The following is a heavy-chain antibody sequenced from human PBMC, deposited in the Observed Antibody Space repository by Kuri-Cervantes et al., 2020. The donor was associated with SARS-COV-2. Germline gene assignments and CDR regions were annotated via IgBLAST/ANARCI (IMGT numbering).Heavy chain of an antibody. CDR3: AREYYYDSSGYYYAPYYYYYGMDV. Sequence: SETLTLTCAVYGGSFSGYYWSWIRQPPGKGLEWIGEINHSGSTNYNPSPKSRVTISVDTSKNQFSLQLSSVTAAETAVYYCAREYYYDSSGYYYAPYYYYYGMDVWGQGTTVTVSS. CDR2: INHSGST. D-gene: IGHD3-22*01. CDR1: GGSFSGYY. J-gene: IGHJ6*02. V-gene: IGHV4-34*01.